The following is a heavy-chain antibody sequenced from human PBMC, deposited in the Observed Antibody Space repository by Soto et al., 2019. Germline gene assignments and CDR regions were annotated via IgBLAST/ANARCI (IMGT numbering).Heavy chain of an antibody. CDR2: IKKDGSRT. J-gene: IGHJ3*02. Sequence: EAQLVESGGGLVQPGGSLRLSCEASGFSLGSYWMTWVRQAPGKGLEWVANIKKDGSRTSYLDSVRGRFTISRDNVGNSLSLQMDSLSAEDTGLSFCARDVSPGTSTLYLDAFDIWGQGTMVTVSS. D-gene: IGHD2-8*01. CDR1: GFSLGSYW. V-gene: IGHV3-7*05. CDR3: ARDVSPGTSTLYLDAFDI.